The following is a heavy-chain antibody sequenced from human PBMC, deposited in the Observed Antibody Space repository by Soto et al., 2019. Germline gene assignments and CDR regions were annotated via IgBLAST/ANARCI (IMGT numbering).Heavy chain of an antibody. Sequence: ASVKVSCKASGYTFTGYYMHWVRQAPGQGLEWMGWINPNSGGTNYAQKFQGWVTMTRDTSISTAYMELSRLRSDDTAVYYCARGLQYRYYYYYGMDVWGQGTTVTVSS. J-gene: IGHJ6*02. V-gene: IGHV1-2*04. CDR3: ARGLQYRYYYYYGMDV. CDR1: GYTFTGYY. D-gene: IGHD4-4*01. CDR2: INPNSGGT.